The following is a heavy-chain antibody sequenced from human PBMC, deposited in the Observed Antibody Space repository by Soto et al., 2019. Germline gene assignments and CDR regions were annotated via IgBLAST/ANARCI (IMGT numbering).Heavy chain of an antibody. D-gene: IGHD3-10*01. V-gene: IGHV4-31*03. Sequence: QVQLQESGPGLVKPSQTLSLACTVSGGSISSGGYYWSWIRQHPGKGLEWIGYIYYLGSTYYKPSLKSRVTISVDTSKKQFSLKLSSVTAADTAVYYCARFYMVRGVMSAFEIWGQGTMVSVPS. CDR2: IYYLGST. CDR3: ARFYMVRGVMSAFEI. CDR1: GGSISSGGYY. J-gene: IGHJ3*02.